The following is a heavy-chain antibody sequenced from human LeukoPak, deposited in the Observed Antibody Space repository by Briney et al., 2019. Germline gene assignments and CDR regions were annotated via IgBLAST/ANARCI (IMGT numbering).Heavy chain of an antibody. V-gene: IGHV4-59*12. J-gene: IGHJ4*02. CDR2: IYYSGST. Sequence: SETLSLTCTVSGGSISSYYWSWIRQPPGKGLEWIGYIYYSGSTNYNPSLKSRVTISVDTSKNQFSLKLSSVTAADTAVYYCARDPRGIAAPDWGQGTLVTVSS. D-gene: IGHD6-13*01. CDR1: GGSISSYY. CDR3: ARDPRGIAAPD.